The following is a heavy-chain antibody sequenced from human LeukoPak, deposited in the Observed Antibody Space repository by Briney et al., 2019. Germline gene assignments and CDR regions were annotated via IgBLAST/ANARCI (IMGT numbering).Heavy chain of an antibody. V-gene: IGHV1-69*05. CDR1: GGTFSSYA. J-gene: IGHJ5*02. D-gene: IGHD3-10*01. Sequence: ASVKVSCKASGGTFSSYAISWVRQAPGQGLEWMGGIIPIFGTANYAQKFQGRVTITTDESTSTAYMELSSLRSDETAVYYCARSDVPPYGSGSYFWFDPWGQGTLVTVSS. CDR3: ARSDVPPYGSGSYFWFDP. CDR2: IIPIFGTA.